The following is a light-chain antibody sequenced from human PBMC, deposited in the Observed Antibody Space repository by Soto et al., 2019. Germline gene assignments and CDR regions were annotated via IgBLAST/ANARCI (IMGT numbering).Light chain of an antibody. CDR2: GPS. CDR3: QEYNNGPPT. V-gene: IGKV3-15*01. Sequence: EIVMTQSPATLSVSPGERATLSCRAGQSVSTNLAGYQQKPGQAPRLLIYGPSTRATGIPDRFSGSGSATEFTLTSRSRQSEDFAIYYCQEYNNGPPTFGQGTKVEIK. CDR1: QSVSTN. J-gene: IGKJ1*01.